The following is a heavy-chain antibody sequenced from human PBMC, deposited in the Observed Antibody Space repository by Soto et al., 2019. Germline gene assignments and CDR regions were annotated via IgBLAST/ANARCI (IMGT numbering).Heavy chain of an antibody. V-gene: IGHV3-15*07. D-gene: IGHD3-22*01. CDR2: IKSKTDGGTT. Sequence: EVQLVESGGGLVKPGGSLRLSCAASGFTFSNAWMNWVRQAPGKGLEWVGRIKSKTDGGTTDYAAPVKGRFTISRDDSKNTLYLQMNSLKTEDTAVYYCTTADYYDSSGHDYWGQGTLVTVSS. CDR1: GFTFSNAW. CDR3: TTADYYDSSGHDY. J-gene: IGHJ4*02.